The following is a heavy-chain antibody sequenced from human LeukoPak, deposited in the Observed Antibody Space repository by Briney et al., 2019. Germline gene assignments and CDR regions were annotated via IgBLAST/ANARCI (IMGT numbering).Heavy chain of an antibody. CDR3: ANALRYFDCPKDY. CDR1: GFTFSSYG. D-gene: IGHD3-9*01. J-gene: IGHJ4*02. CDR2: ISYDGSNK. Sequence: GRSLRLSCAASGFTFSSYGMRWVRQAPGKGLEWVAVISYDGSNKYYADSVKGRFTISRDNSKNTLYLQMNSLRAEDTAVYYCANALRYFDCPKDYWGQGTLVTVSS. V-gene: IGHV3-30*18.